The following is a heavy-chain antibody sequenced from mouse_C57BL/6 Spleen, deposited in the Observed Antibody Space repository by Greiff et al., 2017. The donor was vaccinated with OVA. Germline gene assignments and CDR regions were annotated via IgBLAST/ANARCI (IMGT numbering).Heavy chain of an antibody. CDR3: ARAYDGYGYFDV. CDR1: GFTFSDYY. Sequence: EVHLVESEGGLVQPGSSMKLSCTASGFTFSDYYMAWVRQVPEKGLEWVANINYDGSSTYYLDSLKSRFIISRDNAKNILYLQMSSLKSEDTATYYCARAYDGYGYFDVWGTGTTVTVSS. CDR2: INYDGSST. J-gene: IGHJ1*03. D-gene: IGHD2-3*01. V-gene: IGHV5-16*01.